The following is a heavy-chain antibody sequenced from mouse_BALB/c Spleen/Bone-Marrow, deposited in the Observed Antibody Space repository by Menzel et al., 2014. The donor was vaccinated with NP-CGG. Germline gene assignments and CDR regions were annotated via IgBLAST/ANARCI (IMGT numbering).Heavy chain of an antibody. CDR2: ISSGGSYT. V-gene: IGHV5-9-4*01. J-gene: IGHJ4*01. CDR1: GFTFSSYA. Sequence: EVKLQESGGGLVKPGGSLKLSCAASGFTFSSYAMSWVRQSPEKRLEWVAEISSGGSYTYYPDTVTGRFTISRDNAKNTLYLEMSSLRSEDTAMYYCARDYYGSSYAMDYWGQGTSGTVSS. D-gene: IGHD1-1*01. CDR3: ARDYYGSSYAMDY.